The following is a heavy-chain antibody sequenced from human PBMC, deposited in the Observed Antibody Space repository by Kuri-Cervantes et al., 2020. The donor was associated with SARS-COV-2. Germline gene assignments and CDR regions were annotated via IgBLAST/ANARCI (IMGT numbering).Heavy chain of an antibody. V-gene: IGHV3-48*01. J-gene: IGHJ5*02. CDR1: GFTFSLYN. Sequence: GGSLRLSCAASGFTFSLYNMNWVRQVPGKGLEWISYISRTSGTIYYADSVKGRFTISRDNAENALYLQMNSLRVEDTAVYYCARENVDVIMVPTASGMDPWGQGTLVTVSS. D-gene: IGHD2-8*01. CDR2: ISRTSGTI. CDR3: ARENVDVIMVPTASGMDP.